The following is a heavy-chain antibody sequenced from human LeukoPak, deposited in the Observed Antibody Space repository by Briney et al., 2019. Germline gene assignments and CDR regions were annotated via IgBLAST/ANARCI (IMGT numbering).Heavy chain of an antibody. J-gene: IGHJ4*02. Sequence: GGSLRLTCAASGFTFSSYWMHWVRQAPGKGLVWVSRINSDGSSTSYADSVKGRFTISRDNAKNTLYLQMNSLRAEDTAVYYCARAIVVVTAILNWGQGTLVTVSS. CDR3: ARAIVVVTAILN. CDR1: GFTFSSYW. D-gene: IGHD2-21*02. V-gene: IGHV3-74*01. CDR2: INSDGSST.